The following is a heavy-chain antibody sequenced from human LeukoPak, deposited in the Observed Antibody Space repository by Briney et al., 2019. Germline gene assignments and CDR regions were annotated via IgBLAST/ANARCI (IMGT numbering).Heavy chain of an antibody. D-gene: IGHD3-22*01. Sequence: GGSLRLSCAASGFTFSSYGMSWVRQAPGKGLEWVSAISGRGGSTYYADSVKGRFTISRDNSKNTLYLQMNSLRAEDTAVYYCAKDPYDYDSSGSFDYWGQGTLVTVSS. V-gene: IGHV3-23*01. CDR3: AKDPYDYDSSGSFDY. J-gene: IGHJ4*02. CDR1: GFTFSSYG. CDR2: ISGRGGST.